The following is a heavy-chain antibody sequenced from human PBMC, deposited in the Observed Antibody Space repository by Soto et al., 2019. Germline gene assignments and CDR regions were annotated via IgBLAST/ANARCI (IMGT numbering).Heavy chain of an antibody. CDR1: GFTFSSYA. V-gene: IGHV3-23*01. CDR3: AKYINMVRGGKAWEELFFDY. J-gene: IGHJ4*02. D-gene: IGHD3-10*01. Sequence: GGSLRLSCAASGFTFSSYAMSWVRQAPGKGLEWVSAISGSGGSTYYADSVKGRFTISRDKSKNTLYLQMNSLRAEDTAVYYCAKYINMVRGGKAWEELFFDYWGQGTLVTVSS. CDR2: ISGSGGST.